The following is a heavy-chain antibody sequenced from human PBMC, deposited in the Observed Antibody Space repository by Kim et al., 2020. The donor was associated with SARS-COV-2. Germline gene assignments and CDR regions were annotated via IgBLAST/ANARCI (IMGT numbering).Heavy chain of an antibody. D-gene: IGHD3-22*01. Sequence: PSLKSRVTISVDPSKTQFSLKLSSVTAADTAVYYCARSPITMIVVVTHFDIWGQGTMVTVSS. J-gene: IGHJ3*02. V-gene: IGHV4-31*02. CDR3: ARSPITMIVVVTHFDI.